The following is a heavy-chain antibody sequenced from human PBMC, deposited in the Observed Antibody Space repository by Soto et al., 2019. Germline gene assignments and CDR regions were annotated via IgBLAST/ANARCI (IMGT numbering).Heavy chain of an antibody. CDR2: ISYDGSNK. D-gene: IGHD2-2*02. CDR1: GFTFSSYA. J-gene: IGHJ6*02. CDR3: ARDVVSCSSTSCYRFYYYYGMDV. Sequence: GGSLRLSCAASGFTFSSYAMHWVRQAPGKGLEWVAVISYDGSNKYYADSVKGRFTISRDNSKNTLYLQRNSLRAEDTAVYYCARDVVSCSSTSCYRFYYYYGMDVWGQGTTVTVSS. V-gene: IGHV3-30-3*01.